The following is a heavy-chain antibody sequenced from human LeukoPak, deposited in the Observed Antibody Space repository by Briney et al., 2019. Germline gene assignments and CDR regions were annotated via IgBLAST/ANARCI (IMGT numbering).Heavy chain of an antibody. J-gene: IGHJ6*03. V-gene: IGHV4-34*01. CDR1: GGSFSGYY. CDR2: INHSGST. D-gene: IGHD3-3*01. Sequence: SETLSLTCAVYGGSFSGYYWSWVRQPPGKGLEWIGEINHSGSTNYNPSLKSRVTIPVDTSKNQFSLKLNSVTAADTAVYYCARGISYYYYYMDVWGKGTTVTVSS. CDR3: ARGISYYYYYMDV.